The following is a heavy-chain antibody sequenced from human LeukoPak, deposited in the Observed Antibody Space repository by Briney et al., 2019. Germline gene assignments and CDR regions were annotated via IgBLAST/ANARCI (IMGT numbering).Heavy chain of an antibody. D-gene: IGHD5-12*01. CDR2: IEGSGAFT. J-gene: IGHJ4*02. CDR1: GFPFSNYA. V-gene: IGHV3-23*01. Sequence: GGSLRPSCAASGFPFSNYAMSWVRQAPGKGLEWVSTIEGSGAFTYYADSAKGRFTISRDNSKNTLCLQMNNLRAEDTAVYYCAKDLLRSGYDFDSWGQGTLVTVSS. CDR3: AKDLLRSGYDFDS.